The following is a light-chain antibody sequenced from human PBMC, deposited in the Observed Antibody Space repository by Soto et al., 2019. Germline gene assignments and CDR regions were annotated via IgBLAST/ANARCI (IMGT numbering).Light chain of an antibody. CDR3: QQYKKWAIT. CDR2: GAS. CDR1: QSVSNN. V-gene: IGKV3-15*01. J-gene: IGKJ5*01. Sequence: EIVMTQSPATLSVSPGERATLSCRASQSVSNNLAWYQQKPGQAPRLLIYGASTRATGIPARFSGSGSGTEFTLTISSLKSEDFAVYYCQQYKKWAITFGQGTRLEIK.